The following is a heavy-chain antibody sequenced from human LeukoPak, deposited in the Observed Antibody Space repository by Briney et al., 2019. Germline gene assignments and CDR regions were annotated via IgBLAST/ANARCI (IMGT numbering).Heavy chain of an antibody. V-gene: IGHV4-39*07. CDR1: GGSISSSSYY. J-gene: IGHJ4*02. CDR2: IYYSGST. CDR3: ARGVAERELDNFDY. D-gene: IGHD1-26*01. Sequence: SETLSLTCTVSGGSISSSSYYWGWIRQPPGKGLERIGSIYYSGSTYYNPSLKSRVTISVDTSKNQFSLKLSSVTAADTAVYYCARGVAERELDNFDYWGQGTLVTVSS.